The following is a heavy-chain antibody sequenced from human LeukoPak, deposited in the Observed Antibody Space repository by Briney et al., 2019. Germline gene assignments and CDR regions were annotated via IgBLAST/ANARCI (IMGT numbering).Heavy chain of an antibody. CDR2: IIPILGIA. CDR3: ARGGDIVVVVAADAFDI. CDR1: GGTFSSYA. J-gene: IGHJ3*02. D-gene: IGHD2-15*01. V-gene: IGHV1-69*10. Sequence: ASVRVSCKASGGTFSSYAISWVRQAPGQGLEWMGRIIPILGIANYAQKFQGRVTITADKSTSTAYMELSSLRSEDTAVYYRARGGDIVVVVAADAFDIWGQGTMVTVSS.